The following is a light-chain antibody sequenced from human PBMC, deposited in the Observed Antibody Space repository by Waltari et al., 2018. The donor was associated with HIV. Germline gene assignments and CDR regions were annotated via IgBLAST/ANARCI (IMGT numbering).Light chain of an antibody. V-gene: IGLV2-14*01. CDR1: SSDIGGYKY. CDR2: EVI. CDR3: SSYTSSSTRL. J-gene: IGLJ2*01. Sequence: QSALTQPASVSGSPGQSITISCTGTSSDIGGYKYVSWYQHHPGKAPKLVIYEVINRPSGVSNRFSGSKAGNTASLTISGLLPEDEADYYCSSYTSSSTRLFGGGTKLTVL.